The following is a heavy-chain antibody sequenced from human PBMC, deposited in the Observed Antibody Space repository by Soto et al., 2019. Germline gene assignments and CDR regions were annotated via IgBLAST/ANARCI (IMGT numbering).Heavy chain of an antibody. Sequence: QVQLVQSGAEVKKPGASVKVSCKASGYTFTSQRIAWVRQAPGQGLEWMGWISGYKGNANCAQKFRDRVNLTTDTFTTTAYMELRRLTSDDTAVYFCATASGSYRPLNYRGQGTLVTVSS. CDR3: ATASGSYRPLNY. V-gene: IGHV1-18*01. J-gene: IGHJ4*02. D-gene: IGHD1-26*01. CDR2: ISGYKGNA. CDR1: GYTFTSQR.